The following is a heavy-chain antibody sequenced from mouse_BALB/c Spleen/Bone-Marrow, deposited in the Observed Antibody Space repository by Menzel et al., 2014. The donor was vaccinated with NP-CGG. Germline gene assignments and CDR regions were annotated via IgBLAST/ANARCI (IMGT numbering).Heavy chain of an antibody. D-gene: IGHD4-1*01. J-gene: IGHJ4*01. CDR1: GFTFSTYG. CDR3: TRQRNWDHYAMDY. Sequence: EVMLVESGGDLVKPGGSLKLSCAASGFTFSTYGMSWVRQTPDKRLEWVATISSVGGYTYYPDSVKGRFTISRDNANNTLYLQMSSLKSEDTAMYYCTRQRNWDHYAMDYWGQGTAVTVSS. CDR2: ISSVGGYT. V-gene: IGHV5-6*01.